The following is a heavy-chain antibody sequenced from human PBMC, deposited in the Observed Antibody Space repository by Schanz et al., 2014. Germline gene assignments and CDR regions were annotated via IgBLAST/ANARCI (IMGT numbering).Heavy chain of an antibody. CDR2: TSNDGSFT. CDR1: GFTFSDSW. V-gene: IGHV3-74*01. CDR3: VRDTDYHFDY. D-gene: IGHD4-17*01. Sequence: EVQLVESGGGLVQPGGSLSLSCAASGFTFSDSWMHWVRQAPGNGLVWVSRTSNDGSFTTFADSVKGRFTISRDNAKNTLYLQMNSLRAEYTAVYYCVRDTDYHFDYWGQGTLVTVSS. J-gene: IGHJ4*02.